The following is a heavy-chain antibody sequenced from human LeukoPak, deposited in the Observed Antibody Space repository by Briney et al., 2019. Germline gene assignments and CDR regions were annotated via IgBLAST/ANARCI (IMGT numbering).Heavy chain of an antibody. D-gene: IGHD2-15*01. CDR1: GFTFTDAW. Sequence: GGSLRLSCAASGFTFTDAWMTWVRQAPGKGLEWVGRIKSKIDGGTTDYAPPVKGRFTISRDDSKNMLYLQVNSLKTEDTAVYYCTTSIVLTGSDYWGQGTLVTVSS. V-gene: IGHV3-15*01. CDR2: IKSKIDGGTT. J-gene: IGHJ4*02. CDR3: TTSIVLTGSDY.